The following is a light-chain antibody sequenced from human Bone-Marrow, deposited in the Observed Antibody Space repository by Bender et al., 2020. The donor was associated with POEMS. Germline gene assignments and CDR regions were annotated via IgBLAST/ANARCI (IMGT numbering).Light chain of an antibody. V-gene: IGLV2-8*01. CDR2: EVS. J-gene: IGLJ2*01. CDR3: MSYAGSNTV. Sequence: QSALTQPPSASGSPGQSLTISCTGTSSDIGAYNYVSWYQRHPGRAPKVMIYEVSQRAAGVPDRFSGSKSGNTASLTVSGLQAEDEAEYYCMSYAGSNTVFGGGTKLTVL. CDR1: SSDIGAYNY.